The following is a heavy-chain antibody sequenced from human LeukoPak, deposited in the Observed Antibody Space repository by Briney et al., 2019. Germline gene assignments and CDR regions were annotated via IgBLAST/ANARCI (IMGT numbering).Heavy chain of an antibody. V-gene: IGHV1-8*01. D-gene: IGHD6-13*01. CDR1: GYSFTSHD. Sequence: ASVKVSCKASGYSFTSHDINWVRQATGQGLEWMGWMDPNSGNTGYAQKFQDRVTMTRNTSISTAYLELSSLGSEDTAMYYCASALKRGSAGTLIDHWGQGTLVTVSS. CDR3: ASALKRGSAGTLIDH. J-gene: IGHJ4*02. CDR2: MDPNSGNT.